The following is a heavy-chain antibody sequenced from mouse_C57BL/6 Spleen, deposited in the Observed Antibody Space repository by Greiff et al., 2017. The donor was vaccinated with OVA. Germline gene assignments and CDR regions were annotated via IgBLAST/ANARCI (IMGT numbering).Heavy chain of an antibody. CDR2: FYPGSGSI. CDR1: GYTFTEYT. V-gene: IGHV1-62-2*01. J-gene: IGHJ3*01. Sequence: QVQLQQSGAELVKPGASVKLSCKASGYTFTEYTIHWVKQRSGQGLEWIGWFYPGSGSIKYNEKFKDKATLTADKSSSTVYMELSRLTSEDSAVYFCARHEEMGSYDGYYGVAYWGQGTLVTVSA. D-gene: IGHD2-3*01. CDR3: ARHEEMGSYDGYYGVAY.